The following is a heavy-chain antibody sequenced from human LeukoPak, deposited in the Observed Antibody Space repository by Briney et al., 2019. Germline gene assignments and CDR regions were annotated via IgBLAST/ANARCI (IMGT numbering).Heavy chain of an antibody. CDR1: GFTFSSYW. D-gene: IGHD3-10*01. V-gene: IGHV3-74*01. CDR2: INSDGSST. CDR3: ARDYGRSRDYGMDV. J-gene: IGHJ6*02. Sequence: GGSLRLSCAASGFTFSSYWMHWVRQAPGKGVVWVSRINSDGSSTTYADSVKGRSTISRDNAKNTLYLQMNSLRAEDTAVYFCARDYGRSRDYGMDVWGQGTTVTVSS.